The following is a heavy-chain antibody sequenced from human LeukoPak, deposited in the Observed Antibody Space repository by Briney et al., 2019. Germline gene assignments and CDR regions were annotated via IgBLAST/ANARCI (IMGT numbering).Heavy chain of an antibody. CDR1: GFTFSSYS. V-gene: IGHV3-21*04. Sequence: GGSLRLSCAASGFTFSSYSMNWVRQAPGKGLEWVSYISSSSSYIYYADCVKGRFTISRDNAKNSLYLQMNSLRAEDTAVYYCARESLRFLEWSPEPDCWGQGTLVTVSS. D-gene: IGHD3-3*01. J-gene: IGHJ4*02. CDR3: ARESLRFLEWSPEPDC. CDR2: ISSSSSYI.